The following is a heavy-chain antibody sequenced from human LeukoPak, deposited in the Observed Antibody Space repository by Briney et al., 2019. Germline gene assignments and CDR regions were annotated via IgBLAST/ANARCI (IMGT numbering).Heavy chain of an antibody. D-gene: IGHD5-12*01. V-gene: IGHV1-69*13. Sequence: SVKVSCKASGYTFTSYGISWVRQAPGQGLEWMGGIIPIFGTANYAQKFQGRVTITADESTSTAYMELSSLRSEDTAVYYCARDFDPAPGGYGYFDYWGQGTLVTVSS. CDR3: ARDFDPAPGGYGYFDY. CDR1: GYTFTSYG. J-gene: IGHJ4*02. CDR2: IIPIFGTA.